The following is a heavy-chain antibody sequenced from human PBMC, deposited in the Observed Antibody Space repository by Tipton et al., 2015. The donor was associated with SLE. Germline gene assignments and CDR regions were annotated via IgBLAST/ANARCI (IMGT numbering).Heavy chain of an antibody. CDR3: ARGSRYWYFDL. V-gene: IGHV4-39*07. CDR1: GDSISSSSYY. Sequence: GLVKPSEILSLTCTVSGDSISSSSYYWGWIRQPPGKGLEWIGSIYYSGSTYYNPSLKSRVTISVDTSKNQFSLKLSSVTAADTAVYYCARGSRYWYFDLWGRGTLVTVSS. CDR2: IYYSGST. J-gene: IGHJ2*01. D-gene: IGHD3-10*01.